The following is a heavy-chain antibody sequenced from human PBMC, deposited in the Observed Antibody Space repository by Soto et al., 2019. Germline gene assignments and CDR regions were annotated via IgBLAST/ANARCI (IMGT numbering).Heavy chain of an antibody. V-gene: IGHV1-69*01. CDR3: ASIAARPGNYGMDV. CDR1: GGTFSSYA. CDR2: IIPIFGTA. J-gene: IGHJ6*02. Sequence: QVQLVQSGAEVKKPGSSVKVSCKASGGTFSSYAISWVQQAPGQGLEWMGGIIPIFGTANYAQKFQGRVTITADESTSTAYMELSSLRSEDTAVYYCASIAARPGNYGMDVWGQGTTVTVSS. D-gene: IGHD6-6*01.